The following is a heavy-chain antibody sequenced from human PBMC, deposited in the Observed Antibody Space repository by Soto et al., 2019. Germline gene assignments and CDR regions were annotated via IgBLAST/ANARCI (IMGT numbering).Heavy chain of an antibody. CDR2: IRQDGSEK. CDR1: GFSFGSYW. J-gene: IGHJ3*01. CDR3: ARVIGMDGWPNHAFVL. Sequence: GGSLRLSCAASGFSFGSYWMSWVRQAPGMGLEWVAIIRQDGSEKYYVDSVKGRFTISRDNAKNSLFLQMNSLRVEDTAVHMCARVIGMDGWPNHAFVLWCQGTIVAV. D-gene: IGHD6-19*01. V-gene: IGHV3-7*04.